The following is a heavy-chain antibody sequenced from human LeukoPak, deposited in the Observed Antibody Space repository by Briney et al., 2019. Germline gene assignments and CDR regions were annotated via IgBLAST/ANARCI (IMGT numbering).Heavy chain of an antibody. CDR3: AKDRELWFGDFDAFDI. CDR1: GFTFSSYS. J-gene: IGHJ3*02. D-gene: IGHD3-10*01. CDR2: ISSSSSYI. V-gene: IGHV3-21*04. Sequence: GGSLRLSCAASGFTFSSYSMNWVRQAPGKGLEWVSSISSSSSYIYYADSVKGRFTISRDNAKNSLYLQMNSLRAEDTAVYYCAKDRELWFGDFDAFDIWGQGTMVTVSS.